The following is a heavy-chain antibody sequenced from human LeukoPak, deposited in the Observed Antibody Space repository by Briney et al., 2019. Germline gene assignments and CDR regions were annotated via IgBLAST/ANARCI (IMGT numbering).Heavy chain of an antibody. D-gene: IGHD3-22*01. V-gene: IGHV1-46*01. CDR2: INPSGGST. CDR1: GYTFINYG. J-gene: IGHJ3*02. Sequence: ASVKVSCKASGYTFINYGISWVRQAPGQGLEWMGIINPSGGSTSYAQKFQGRVTMTRDTSTSTVYMELSSLRSEDTAVYYCARDVASYYYDSSGYFLARGAFDIWGQGTMVTVSS. CDR3: ARDVASYYYDSSGYFLARGAFDI.